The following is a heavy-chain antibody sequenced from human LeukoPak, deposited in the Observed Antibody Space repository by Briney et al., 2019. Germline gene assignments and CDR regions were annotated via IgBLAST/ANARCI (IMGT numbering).Heavy chain of an antibody. CDR1: GFTVSSNY. Sequence: GGSLRLSCAASGFTVSSNYMNWVRQAPGKGLEWVSVIYGGGNIYYADSVKGRFTISRDNSKNTLYLQMNSLRAEDTAVYYCARGAGYNYPYYFDYWGQGTLIAVSS. CDR2: IYGGGNI. V-gene: IGHV3-53*01. CDR3: ARGAGYNYPYYFDY. J-gene: IGHJ4*02. D-gene: IGHD5-24*01.